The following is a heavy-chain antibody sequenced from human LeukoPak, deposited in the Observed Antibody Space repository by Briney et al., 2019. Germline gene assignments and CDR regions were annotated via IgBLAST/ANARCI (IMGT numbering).Heavy chain of an antibody. D-gene: IGHD6-6*01. Sequence: GGSLRLSCVASGFTFTNAYMTWVRQAPGKGLEWVGRIKSNIYGGPRDLAAPVQGRFAISRDDSRSTLYLHMNSLKTEDTAVYYCTTAPFRIASRDYWGPGTLVTVSS. CDR2: IKSNIYGGPR. CDR3: TTAPFRIASRDY. V-gene: IGHV3-15*01. CDR1: GFTFTNAY. J-gene: IGHJ4*02.